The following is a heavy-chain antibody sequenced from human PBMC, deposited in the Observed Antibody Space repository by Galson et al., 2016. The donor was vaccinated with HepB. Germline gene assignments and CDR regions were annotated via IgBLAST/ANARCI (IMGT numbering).Heavy chain of an antibody. CDR2: FHISGNT. CDR1: GGSIRSGSYQ. Sequence: TLSLTCSVSGGSIRSGSYQWTWIRQPAGKGLEWIGHFHISGNTRYNPSLESRVTISADTAKNEISLRLTSGTAADTAVYYCARDHRAPTILTPVANIKIYGLDVWGKGTTVIVSS. V-gene: IGHV4-61*09. CDR3: ARDHRAPTILTPVANIKIYGLDV. D-gene: IGHD3-9*01. J-gene: IGHJ6*04.